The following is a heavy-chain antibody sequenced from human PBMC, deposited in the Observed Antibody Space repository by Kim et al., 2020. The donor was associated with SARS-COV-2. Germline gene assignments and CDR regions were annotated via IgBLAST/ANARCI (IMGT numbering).Heavy chain of an antibody. CDR3: IVVVISGGAYFDY. D-gene: IGHD3-22*01. CDR2: ISSSSSYI. Sequence: GGSLRLSCAASGFTFSSYSMNWVRQAPGKGLEWVSSISSSSSYIYYADSVKGRFTISRDNAKNSLYLQMNSLRAEDTAVYYCIVVVISGGAYFDYWGQGTLVTVSS. J-gene: IGHJ4*02. CDR1: GFTFSSYS. V-gene: IGHV3-21*04.